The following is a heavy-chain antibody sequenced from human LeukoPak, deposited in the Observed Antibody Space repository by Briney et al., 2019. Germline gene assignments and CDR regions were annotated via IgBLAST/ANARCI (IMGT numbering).Heavy chain of an antibody. CDR1: GYTFTSYD. CDR3: ARRRITMVRGVTSARYNWFDP. Sequence: ASVKVSCKASGYTFTSYDINWVRQATGQGLEWMGWMNPNSGNTGYAQKFQGRVTMTRNTSISTAYMELSSLRSEDTAVYYCARRRITMVRGVTSARYNWFDPWGQGTLVTVSS. D-gene: IGHD3-10*01. V-gene: IGHV1-8*01. J-gene: IGHJ5*02. CDR2: MNPNSGNT.